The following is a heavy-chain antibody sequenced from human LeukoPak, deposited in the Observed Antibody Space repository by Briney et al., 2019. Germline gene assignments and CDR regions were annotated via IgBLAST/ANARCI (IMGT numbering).Heavy chain of an antibody. V-gene: IGHV3-7*01. CDR2: IKEDGSKK. J-gene: IGHJ4*02. CDR3: ARDGRDGYIDY. D-gene: IGHD5-24*01. Sequence: PGGSLRLSFAASGSTFRSNWMSSVREAPGKGPERVANIKEDGSKKYYVDSVKGRFTISRDNAKNSLYLQMNSLRAEDTAVYYCARDGRDGYIDYWGQGTLVTVSS. CDR1: GSTFRSNW.